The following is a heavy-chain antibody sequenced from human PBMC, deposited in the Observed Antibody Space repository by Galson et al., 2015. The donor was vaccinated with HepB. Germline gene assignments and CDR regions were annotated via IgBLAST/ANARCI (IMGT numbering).Heavy chain of an antibody. Sequence: SLRLSCAASGFTFSSYWMSWVRQAPGKGLEWVANIRQDGSEKYYVDSVKGRFTISRDNAKNSLYLQMSSLRAEDTAVYYCAKLAAAGIFYYYYGMDVWGQGTTVTVSS. CDR2: IRQDGSEK. D-gene: IGHD6-13*01. J-gene: IGHJ6*02. CDR1: GFTFSSYW. CDR3: AKLAAAGIFYYYYGMDV. V-gene: IGHV3-7*01.